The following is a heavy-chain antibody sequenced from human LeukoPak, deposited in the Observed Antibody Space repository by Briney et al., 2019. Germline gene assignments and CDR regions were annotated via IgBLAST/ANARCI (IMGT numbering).Heavy chain of an antibody. V-gene: IGHV4-39*07. CDR2: MYYIGST. CDR1: GGSISSSTYY. Sequence: SETLSLTCTVSGGSISSSTYYWGWIRQPPGKGLEWIASMYYIGSTYYNPSLQSRVTILQDTSKNQSSLKLDSVTAADTAVYYCVKEGFWGRGTLVTVSS. J-gene: IGHJ4*02. CDR3: VKEGF.